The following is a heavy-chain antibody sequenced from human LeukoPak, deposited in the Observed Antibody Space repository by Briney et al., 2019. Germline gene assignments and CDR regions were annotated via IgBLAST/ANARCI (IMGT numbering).Heavy chain of an antibody. J-gene: IGHJ5*02. CDR2: ITTSSDYR. V-gene: IGHV3-21*01. D-gene: IGHD3-22*01. CDR3: ARSLLDSSGYNWFDP. CDR1: GFTFSSYS. Sequence: GGSLRLSCATSGFTFSSYSMNWVRQAPGKGLEWVSSITTSSDYRYYADSVKGRFTISRDNAENSLYLQMHSLRAEDTAVYYCARSLLDSSGYNWFDPWGQGTLVTVSS.